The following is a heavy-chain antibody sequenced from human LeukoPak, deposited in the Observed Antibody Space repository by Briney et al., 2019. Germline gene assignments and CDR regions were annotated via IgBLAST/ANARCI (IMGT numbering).Heavy chain of an antibody. CDR2: ISSSSSYI. J-gene: IGHJ4*02. D-gene: IGHD3-10*01. V-gene: IGHV3-21*01. CDR1: GFTFSSYS. Sequence: GGSLRLSCAASGFTFSSYSMNWVRQAPGKGLEWVSSISSSSSYIYYADSVKGRFTISRDNAKNSLYLQMNSLRAEDTSVYYCARVPPLGSSDYWGQGTLVTVSS. CDR3: ARVPPLGSSDY.